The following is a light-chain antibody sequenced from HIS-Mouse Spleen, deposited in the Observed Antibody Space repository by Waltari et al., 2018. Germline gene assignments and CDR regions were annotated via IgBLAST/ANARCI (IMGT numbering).Light chain of an antibody. CDR3: SSYTSSSTYV. V-gene: IGLV2-14*03. CDR1: SSDVGGYNY. Sequence: QSALTQPASVSGSPGQSITISCTGTSSDVGGYNYVSWYQQQPGKAPKPMIYDVSNRPSGVSNRFSGSKSGNTASLTISGLQAEDEADYYCSSYTSSSTYVFGTGTKVTVL. CDR2: DVS. J-gene: IGLJ1*01.